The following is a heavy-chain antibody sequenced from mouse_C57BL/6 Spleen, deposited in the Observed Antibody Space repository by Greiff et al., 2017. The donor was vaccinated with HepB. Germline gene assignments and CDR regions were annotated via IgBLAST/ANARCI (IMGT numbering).Heavy chain of an antibody. CDR1: GFSLTSYA. CDR3: ARNKGYSNYYWYFDV. D-gene: IGHD2-5*01. J-gene: IGHJ1*03. Sequence: VQLQQSGPGLVAPSQSLSITCTVSGFSLTSYAISWVRQPPGKGLEWLGVIWTGGGTNYNSALKSRLSISKDNSKSQVFLKMNSLQTDDTARYYCARNKGYSNYYWYFDVWGTGTTVTVSS. V-gene: IGHV2-9-1*01. CDR2: IWTGGGT.